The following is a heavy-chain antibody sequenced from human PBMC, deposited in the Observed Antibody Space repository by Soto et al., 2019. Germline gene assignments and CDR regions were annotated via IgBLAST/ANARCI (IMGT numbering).Heavy chain of an antibody. CDR1: GGTFSSYT. CDR3: ARDCSGGSCYSGLHWYFDL. D-gene: IGHD2-15*01. J-gene: IGHJ2*01. V-gene: IGHV1-69*08. CDR2: IIPILGIA. Sequence: QVQLVQSGAEVKKPGSSVKVSCKASGGTFSSYTISWVRQAPGQGLEWMGRIIPILGIANYAQKFQGRVTITADKSTSTAYMELSSLRSEDTAVYYCARDCSGGSCYSGLHWYFDLWGRGTLVTVSS.